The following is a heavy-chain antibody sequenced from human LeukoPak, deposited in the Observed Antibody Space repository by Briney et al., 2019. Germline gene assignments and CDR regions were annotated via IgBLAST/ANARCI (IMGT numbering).Heavy chain of an antibody. CDR1: GGTFSSYA. CDR2: IIPIFGTA. D-gene: IGHD3-22*01. Sequence: SVKVSCTASGGTFSSYAISWVRQAPGQGLEWMGGIIPIFGTANYAQKFQGRVTITADESTSTAYMELSSLRSEDTAVYYCARPYYYDSSGYRDYDAFDIWGQGTMVTVSS. CDR3: ARPYYYDSSGYRDYDAFDI. V-gene: IGHV1-69*13. J-gene: IGHJ3*02.